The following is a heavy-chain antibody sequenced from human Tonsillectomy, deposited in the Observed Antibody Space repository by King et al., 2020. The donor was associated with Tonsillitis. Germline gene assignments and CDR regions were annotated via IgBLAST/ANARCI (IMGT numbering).Heavy chain of an antibody. V-gene: IGHV3-7*04. D-gene: IGHD6-13*01. CDR3: ARESIIATAGSDF. J-gene: IGHJ4*02. Sequence: VQLVESGGGLVQPGGSVRLSCAASGFMFSEYWMSWVRQAPGKGLEWVANIKQDGSGTYFVDCGKGRLTISRDNAKNLLYLKMNSLRGEDTAVYYCARESIIATAGSDFWGQGTLVTVSS. CDR1: GFMFSEYW. CDR2: IKQDGSGT.